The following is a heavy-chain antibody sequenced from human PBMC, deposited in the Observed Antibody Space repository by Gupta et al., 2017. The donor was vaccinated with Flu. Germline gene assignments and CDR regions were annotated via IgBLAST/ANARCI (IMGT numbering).Heavy chain of an antibody. CDR3: ARTSSFDY. J-gene: IGHJ4*02. CDR1: GFTFGSYA. CDR2: ISYDGSNK. V-gene: IGHV3-30-3*01. Sequence: QVQLVESGGGVVQPGRSLRLSCAASGFTFGSYAMHWVRQAPGKGLEWVAVISYDGSNKYYADSVKGRFTISRDNSKNNMYLQMNSLRAEDTAVYDCARTSSFDYWGQGTLVTVSS.